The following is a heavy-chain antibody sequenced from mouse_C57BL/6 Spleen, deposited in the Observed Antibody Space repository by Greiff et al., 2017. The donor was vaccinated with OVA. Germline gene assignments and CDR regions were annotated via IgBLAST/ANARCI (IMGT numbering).Heavy chain of an antibody. Sequence: EVQLQQSGPELVKPGASVKMSCKASGYTFTDYNMHWVKQSHGKSLEWIGYINPNNGGTSYNQKFKGKATLTVNKSSSTAYMELRSLTSEDSAVYYCARDYGSSYAFAYWGQGTLVTVSA. J-gene: IGHJ3*01. CDR1: GYTFTDYN. CDR2: INPNNGGT. V-gene: IGHV1-22*01. CDR3: ARDYGSSYAFAY. D-gene: IGHD1-1*01.